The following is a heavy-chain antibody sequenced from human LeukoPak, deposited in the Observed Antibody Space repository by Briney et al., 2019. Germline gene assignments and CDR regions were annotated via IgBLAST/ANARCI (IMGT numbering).Heavy chain of an antibody. CDR2: IYYSGGT. CDR3: VSPRGFSYGYFDY. CDR1: GGSISSYY. Sequence: SETLSLTCTVSGGSISSYYWSWIRQPPGKGLEYIGYIYYSGGTNYNPSPKSRVTISADTSKNQFSLTLGSVSATDTAVYYCVSPRGFSYGYFDYWGQGTLVTVSS. V-gene: IGHV4-59*08. J-gene: IGHJ4*02. D-gene: IGHD5-18*01.